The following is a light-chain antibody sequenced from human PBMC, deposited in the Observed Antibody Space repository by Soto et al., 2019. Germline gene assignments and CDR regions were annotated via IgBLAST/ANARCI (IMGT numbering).Light chain of an antibody. J-gene: IGKJ4*01. Sequence: EIVMTQSPATLSVSPGERCTLSCRASQSVSSNLAWYQQKPGQAPRLLIDHASNRATGIPARLSGSGSGTGFTLTISSLEPEDFAVYYCQHRNYWLTFGGGTKVDIK. CDR3: QHRNYWLT. V-gene: IGKV3-11*01. CDR1: QSVSSN. CDR2: HAS.